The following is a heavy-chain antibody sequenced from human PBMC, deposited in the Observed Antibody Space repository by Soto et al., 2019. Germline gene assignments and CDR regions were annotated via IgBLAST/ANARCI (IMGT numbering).Heavy chain of an antibody. D-gene: IGHD2-2*01. CDR1: GYSFTSYW. J-gene: IGHJ6*02. CDR2: IDPSDSYT. V-gene: IGHV5-10-1*01. Sequence: GESLKISCKGSGYSFTSYWISWVRQMPGKGLEWMGRIDPSDSYTNYSPSFQGHVTISADKSISTAYLQWSSLKASDTAMYYCASRYCSSTSCYGYGMDVWGQGTTVTVSS. CDR3: ASRYCSSTSCYGYGMDV.